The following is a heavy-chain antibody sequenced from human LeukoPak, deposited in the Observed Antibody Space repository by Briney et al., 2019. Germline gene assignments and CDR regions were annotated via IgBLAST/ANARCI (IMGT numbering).Heavy chain of an antibody. V-gene: IGHV4-39*01. J-gene: IGHJ4*02. CDR3: ARYYDSSGYYSY. CDR1: GGSISSSSYY. CDR2: IYYSGST. Sequence: SETLSLTCTVSGGSISSSSYYWGWIRQPPGKGLEWIGNIYYSGSTYYNPSLKSRVTISVDTSKNQFSLKLSSVTAADTAVYYCARYYDSSGYYSYWGQGTLVTVSS. D-gene: IGHD3-22*01.